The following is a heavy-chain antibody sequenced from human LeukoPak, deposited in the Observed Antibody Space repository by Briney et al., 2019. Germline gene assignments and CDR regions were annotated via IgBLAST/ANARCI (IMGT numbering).Heavy chain of an antibody. D-gene: IGHD3-10*01. J-gene: IGHJ4*02. CDR1: EFTFSSYN. CDR2: ISSSSAYI. CDR3: AKDDYYGSGSYYGPPY. V-gene: IGHV3-21*04. Sequence: PGGSLRLSCAASEFTFSSYNMNWVRQAPGKGLEWVSSISSSSAYIYYADSVKGRFTISRDNAKNSLYLQMNSLRAEDTAVYYCAKDDYYGSGSYYGPPYWGQGTLVTVSS.